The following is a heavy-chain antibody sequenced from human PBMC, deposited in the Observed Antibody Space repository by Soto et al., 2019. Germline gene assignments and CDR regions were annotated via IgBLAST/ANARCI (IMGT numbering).Heavy chain of an antibody. CDR2: ISGSGGST. CDR1: GFTFSSYA. V-gene: IGHV3-23*01. CDR3: AKGYSSGWYYFDY. J-gene: IGHJ4*02. D-gene: IGHD6-19*01. Sequence: EVQLLESGGGLVQPGGSLRLSCAASGFTFSSYAMSWVRQAPGKGLEWVSAISGSGGSTYYADSVKGRFTISRDNSKNTLYLQLNSLRAEDTAVYYCAKGYSSGWYYFDYWGQGTLVTVSS.